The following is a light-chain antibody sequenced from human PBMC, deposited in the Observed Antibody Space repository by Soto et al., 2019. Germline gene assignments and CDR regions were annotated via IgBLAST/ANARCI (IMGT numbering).Light chain of an antibody. J-gene: IGLJ1*01. CDR1: SSDIGNYNF. Sequence: QSVLTKPASVSGSPGQSITISCTGTSSDIGNYNFVSWYQQHPGKAPKLMIYEVSSRPSGVSNRFSGSKSGNTASLTISGLQAEDEADYYCSSYTITTALVFGTGTKVTVL. V-gene: IGLV2-14*03. CDR3: SSYTITTALV. CDR2: EVS.